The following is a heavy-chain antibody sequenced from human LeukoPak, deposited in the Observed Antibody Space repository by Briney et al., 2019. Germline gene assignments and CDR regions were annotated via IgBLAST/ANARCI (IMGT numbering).Heavy chain of an antibody. V-gene: IGHV1-2*06. J-gene: IGHJ4*02. D-gene: IGHD3-16*01. CDR3: AREPGLARSTFFDY. CDR2: INPNSGGT. Sequence: ASVKVSCKASGYTFTGYYMHWVRQAPGQGLEWMGRINPNSGGTNYAQKFRGRVTMTTEASTSTAYMELRSLRSDDTAFYYCAREPGLARSTFFDYWGQGTLVTVST. CDR1: GYTFTGYY.